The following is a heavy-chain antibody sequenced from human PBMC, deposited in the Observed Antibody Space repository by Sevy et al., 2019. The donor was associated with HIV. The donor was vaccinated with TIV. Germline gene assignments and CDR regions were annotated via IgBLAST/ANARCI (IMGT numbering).Heavy chain of an antibody. CDR3: AREPNADGYNAFDY. J-gene: IGHJ4*02. D-gene: IGHD6-25*01. V-gene: IGHV1-18*04. CDR1: GYTFTSHG. CDR2: MSNYNGNT. Sequence: ASVKVSCKASGYTFTSHGMNWVRQAPGQGLEWMGWMSNYNGNTNYAQKFQGRVTLTTDTTTSTASLELWSLRSDDTAVYYCAREPNADGYNAFDYWGQGTLVTVSS.